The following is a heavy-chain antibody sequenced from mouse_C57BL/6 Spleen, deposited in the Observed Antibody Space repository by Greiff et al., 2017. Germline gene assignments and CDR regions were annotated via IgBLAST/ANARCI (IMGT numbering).Heavy chain of an antibody. J-gene: IGHJ2*01. CDR1: GFTFSSYG. D-gene: IGHD3-2*02. CDR2: ISSGGSYT. CDR3: ARQGTAQATRYFDY. Sequence: EVMLVESGGDLVKPGGSLKLSCAASGFTFSSYGMSWVRQTPDKRLEWVATISSGGSYTYYPDSVKGRFTISRDNAKNTLYLQMSSLKSEDTAMYYCARQGTAQATRYFDYWGQGTTLTVSS. V-gene: IGHV5-6*01.